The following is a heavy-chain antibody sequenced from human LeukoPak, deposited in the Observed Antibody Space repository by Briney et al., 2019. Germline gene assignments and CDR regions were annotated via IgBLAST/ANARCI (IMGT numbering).Heavy chain of an antibody. CDR2: LQYYGGDI. CDR3: AKDSYGGSGSYYLYYFDM. CDR1: GFTFSNYG. D-gene: IGHD3-10*01. J-gene: IGHJ3*02. V-gene: IGHV3-30*02. Sequence: GGSLRLSCAASGFTFSNYGMHWVRQAPDKGLEWVAFLQYYGGDIHYADSVEGRFTISRDKAKNSLYLQMSSLRVEDTALYYCAKDSYGGSGSYYLYYFDMWGQGTMVTVSS.